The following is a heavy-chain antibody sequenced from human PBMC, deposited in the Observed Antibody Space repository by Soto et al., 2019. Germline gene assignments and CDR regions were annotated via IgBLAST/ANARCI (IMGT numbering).Heavy chain of an antibody. CDR3: ATTYYYENSGYYSFDY. J-gene: IGHJ4*02. CDR2: FDPEDGET. Sequence: ASVPVSCKVSGYSPTELPMHWVRQAPGKGLEWMGGFDPEDGETIYAQKFQGRVNMTEDTSTDTAYMELSSLRSEDTAVYYGATTYYYENSGYYSFDYWGQGTLVTVSS. V-gene: IGHV1-24*01. CDR1: GYSPTELP. D-gene: IGHD3-22*01.